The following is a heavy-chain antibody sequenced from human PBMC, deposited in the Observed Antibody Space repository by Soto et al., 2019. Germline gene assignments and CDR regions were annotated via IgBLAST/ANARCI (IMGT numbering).Heavy chain of an antibody. CDR1: GFTFSSYA. V-gene: IGHV3-23*01. Sequence: EAQLLESGGGLLQPGGSLRLSCAASGFTFSSYAMSWVRLAPGKGLEWVSGITGSGAITYYTDSVKGRFTISRDNSKNTLYLQMHSLRAEDTAVYYCARDVWETTSMYYGLDVWGLGTTLTVSS. CDR3: ARDVWETTSMYYGLDV. CDR2: ITGSGAIT. D-gene: IGHD1-26*01. J-gene: IGHJ6*02.